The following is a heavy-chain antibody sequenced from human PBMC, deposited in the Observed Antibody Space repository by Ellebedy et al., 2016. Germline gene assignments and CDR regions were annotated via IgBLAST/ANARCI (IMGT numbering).Heavy chain of an antibody. Sequence: SETLSLXXAVSGGSISSSNWWSWVRQPPGKGLEWIGEIYHSGSTNYNPSLKSRVTISVDKSKNQFSLKLSSVTAADTAVYYCARAVMDDFWSGYPIYFDYWGQGTLVTVSS. CDR1: GGSISSSNW. CDR3: ARAVMDDFWSGYPIYFDY. D-gene: IGHD3-3*01. CDR2: IYHSGST. J-gene: IGHJ4*02. V-gene: IGHV4-4*02.